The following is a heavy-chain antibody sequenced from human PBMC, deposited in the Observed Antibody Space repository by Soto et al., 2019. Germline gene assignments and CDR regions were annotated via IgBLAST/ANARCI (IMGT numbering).Heavy chain of an antibody. CDR3: ARGNMVRGMSYYGMDV. CDR2: INIDSSST. Sequence: EVQLVESGGGLLQPGGSLRLSCAASGFTFSSYWMHWVRQAPGKGLVWVSRINIDSSSTTYADSVKGRFSISRDNAQNTRYLHMNSLRAEGTAVYYCARGNMVRGMSYYGMDVWGQGTTVTVSS. CDR1: GFTFSSYW. V-gene: IGHV3-74*03. J-gene: IGHJ6*02. D-gene: IGHD3-10*01.